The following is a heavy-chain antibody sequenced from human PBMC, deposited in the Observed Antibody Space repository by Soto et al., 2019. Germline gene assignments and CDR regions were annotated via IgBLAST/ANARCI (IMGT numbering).Heavy chain of an antibody. J-gene: IGHJ6*03. CDR1: GYTISSYG. Sequence: ASVTVSCQASGYTISSYGIGLVRQAPGQGLEWMGWMNPNSGNTGYAQKFQGRVTMTRNTSISTAYMELSSLRSEDTAVYYCALRHSYGPYYYYYYMDVWGKGTTVTVSS. D-gene: IGHD5-18*01. CDR2: MNPNSGNT. V-gene: IGHV1-8*02. CDR3: ALRHSYGPYYYYYYMDV.